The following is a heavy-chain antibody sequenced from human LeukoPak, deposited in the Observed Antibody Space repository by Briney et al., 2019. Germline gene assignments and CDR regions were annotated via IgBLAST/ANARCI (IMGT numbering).Heavy chain of an antibody. V-gene: IGHV3-21*04. CDR3: AREGKQQLVSYYYYYMDV. J-gene: IGHJ6*03. D-gene: IGHD6-13*01. Sequence: GGSLRLSCAASGFTFSSYNMNWVRQAPGKGLEWVSSISSSSTYIYYADSVKGRFTISRDNAKNSLYLQMNSLRAEDTAVYYCAREGKQQLVSYYYYYMDVWGKGTTVTISS. CDR2: ISSSSTYI. CDR1: GFTFSSYN.